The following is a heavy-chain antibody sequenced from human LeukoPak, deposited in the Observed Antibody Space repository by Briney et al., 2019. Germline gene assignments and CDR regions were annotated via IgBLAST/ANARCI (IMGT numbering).Heavy chain of an antibody. CDR3: ARDRGRGRWLQLFDY. V-gene: IGHV3-48*02. CDR2: ISSGSSTT. J-gene: IGHJ4*02. Sequence: PGGSLRLSCVASGFTFSSYSMNWVRQAPGKGLEWVSYISSGSSTTYYADSVKGRFTISRDNAKNSLYLQMNSLRDEDTAVYYCARDRGRGRWLQLFDYWGQGTLVTVSS. CDR1: GFTFSSYS. D-gene: IGHD5-24*01.